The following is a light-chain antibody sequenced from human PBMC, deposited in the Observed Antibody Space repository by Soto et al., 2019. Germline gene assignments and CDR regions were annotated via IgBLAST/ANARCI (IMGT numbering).Light chain of an antibody. CDR1: QSVSSSY. J-gene: IGKJ1*01. CDR3: QQYGSSPWT. Sequence: EIVLTQSPGTLSLSPGERATLSCRASQSVSSSYLAWNQQKTGQAPRPLIYGASSRAIGIPDRFSGSGSGTDFTLTISRLEPEDFAVYYCQQYGSSPWTFGQGTKV. CDR2: GAS. V-gene: IGKV3-20*01.